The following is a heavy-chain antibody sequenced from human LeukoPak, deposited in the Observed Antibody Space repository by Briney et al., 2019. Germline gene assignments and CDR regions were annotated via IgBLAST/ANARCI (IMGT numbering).Heavy chain of an antibody. CDR1: GGTFSSYA. CDR2: IIPIFGTA. Sequence: ASVKVSCKASGGTFSSYAISWVRQAPGQGLEWMGGIIPIFGTANYAQKFQGGVTITADESTSTAYMELSSLRSEDTAVYYCARDRATYSSSSSWFDPWGQGTLVTVSS. D-gene: IGHD6-6*01. CDR3: ARDRATYSSSSSWFDP. J-gene: IGHJ5*02. V-gene: IGHV1-69*01.